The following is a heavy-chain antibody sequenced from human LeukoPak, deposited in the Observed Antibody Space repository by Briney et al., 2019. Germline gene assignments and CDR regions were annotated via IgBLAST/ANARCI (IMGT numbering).Heavy chain of an antibody. CDR3: ARARGWGYCSGGSCYAFGGVDWFDP. D-gene: IGHD2-15*01. Sequence: ASVKVSCKASGYTFTSYDINWVRQATGQGLEWMGWMNPNSGNTGYAQKFQGRVTMTRNTSISTAYMELSSLRSEDTAVYYCARARGWGYCSGGSCYAFGGVDWFDPWGQGTLVTVSS. CDR1: GYTFTSYD. J-gene: IGHJ5*02. CDR2: MNPNSGNT. V-gene: IGHV1-8*01.